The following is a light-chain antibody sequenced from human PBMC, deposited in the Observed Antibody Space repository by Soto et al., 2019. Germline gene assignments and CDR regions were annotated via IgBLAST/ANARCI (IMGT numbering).Light chain of an antibody. J-gene: IGLJ1*01. CDR3: SSYTSSSTPFYV. Sequence: QSALTQPASVSGSPGQSITFSCTGTSSDVGGYKYVSWYQHHPGKAPKFMIYEVSNRPSGVSNRFSGSKSGNTASLTISGLQAEDEADYYCSSYTSSSTPFYVFGTGTKLTVL. V-gene: IGLV2-14*01. CDR1: SSDVGGYKY. CDR2: EVS.